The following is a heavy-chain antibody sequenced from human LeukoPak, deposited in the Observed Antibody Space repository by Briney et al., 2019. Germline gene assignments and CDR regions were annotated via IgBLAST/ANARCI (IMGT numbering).Heavy chain of an antibody. Sequence: GGSLRLSCAASGFTVSSKYMSWVRQAPGKGLLWVSRINSDGSATIYADFVRGRFTIFRDNAKNTLYLQMSGLRVEDTAVYHCASDSPYYGMDVWGQGTTVTVSS. V-gene: IGHV3-74*01. CDR1: GFTVSSKY. J-gene: IGHJ6*02. CDR3: ASDSPYYGMDV. CDR2: INSDGSAT.